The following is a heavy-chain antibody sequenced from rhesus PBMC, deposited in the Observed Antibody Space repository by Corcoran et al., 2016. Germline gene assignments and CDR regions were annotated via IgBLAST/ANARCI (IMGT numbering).Heavy chain of an antibody. CDR1: GDTFTDYY. V-gene: IGHV1-111*02. CDR2: VDPEEGEV. CDR3: AIGIIVGRDY. J-gene: IGHJ4*01. Sequence: EVQRMQSGAEVKKPGASVKISCMASGDTFTDYYLHWGRQAPGKGLEWRGRVDPEEGEVVHAQELQDTVAMTADTSTDTAYMELSSLRSEDTALYCCAIGIIVGRDYWGQGVLVTVSS. D-gene: IGHD6-13*01.